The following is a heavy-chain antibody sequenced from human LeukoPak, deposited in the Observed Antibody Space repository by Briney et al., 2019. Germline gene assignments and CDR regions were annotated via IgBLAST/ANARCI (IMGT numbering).Heavy chain of an antibody. CDR3: AKSGHSYYYTPGDFS. CDR1: GGSISSYY. J-gene: IGHJ5*02. D-gene: IGHD3-22*01. Sequence: SSETLSLTCTVSGGSISSYYWSWIRQPPGKGLEWIGYIYYSGSTNYNPSLKSRVTISVDTSKNQFSLKLSSVTAADTAVYYCAKSGHSYYYTPGDFSWGQGTLVTVSS. V-gene: IGHV4-59*08. CDR2: IYYSGST.